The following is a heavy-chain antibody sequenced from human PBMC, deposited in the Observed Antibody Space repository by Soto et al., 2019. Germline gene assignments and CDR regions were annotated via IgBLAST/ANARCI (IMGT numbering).Heavy chain of an antibody. CDR1: GGSISSGGYY. J-gene: IGHJ5*02. V-gene: IGHV4-31*03. CDR3: AREHYYGSGSYIFYNWFDP. CDR2: IYYSGST. Sequence: SETLSLTCTVSGGSISSGGYYWSWIRQHPGKGLEWIGYIYYSGSTYYNPSLKSRVTISVDTSKNQFSLKLGSVTAADTAVYYCAREHYYGSGSYIFYNWFDPWGQGTLVTVSS. D-gene: IGHD3-10*01.